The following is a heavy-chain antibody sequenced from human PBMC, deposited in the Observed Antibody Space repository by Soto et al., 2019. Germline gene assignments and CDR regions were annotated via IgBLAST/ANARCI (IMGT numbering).Heavy chain of an antibody. V-gene: IGHV3-20*04. J-gene: IGHJ4*02. CDR3: AKDRSSTSCYAFDY. Sequence: PGGSLRLSCAASGFTFDEFGMSWVRQVPGKGLEWVSSFNWNGNNIHYADSVKGRFTISRDNSKNTLYLQMNSLRVEDTALYYCAKDRSSTSCYAFDYWGQGSLVPVSS. CDR2: FNWNGNNI. CDR1: GFTFDEFG. D-gene: IGHD2-2*01.